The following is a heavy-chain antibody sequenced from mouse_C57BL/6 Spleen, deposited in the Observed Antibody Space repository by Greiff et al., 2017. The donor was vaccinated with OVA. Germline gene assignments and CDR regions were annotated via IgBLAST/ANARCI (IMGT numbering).Heavy chain of an antibody. J-gene: IGHJ4*01. D-gene: IGHD2-4*01. V-gene: IGHV1-72*01. CDR3: ARLIYYDYDDAMDY. CDR2: IDPNSGGT. CDR1: GYTFTSYW. Sequence: QVQLQQPGAELVKPGASVKLSCKASGYTFTSYWMHWVKQRPGRGLEWIGRIDPNSGGTKYNEKFKSKATLTVDKPSSTAYMQLSSLTSEESAVYYCARLIYYDYDDAMDYWGQGTSVTVSS.